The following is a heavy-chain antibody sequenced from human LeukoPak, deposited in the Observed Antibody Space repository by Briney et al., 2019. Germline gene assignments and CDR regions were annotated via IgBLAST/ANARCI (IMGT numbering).Heavy chain of an antibody. D-gene: IGHD6-19*01. CDR1: GYTFTSYY. J-gene: IGHJ4*02. Sequence: ASVKVSCKASGYTFTSYYMHWVRQPPGQGLEWMGIINPSGGSTSYAQKFQGRVTMTRDTSTSTVYMELSSLRSEDTAVYYCAYRIAVAGTQFDYWGQGTLVTVSS. CDR2: INPSGGST. CDR3: AYRIAVAGTQFDY. V-gene: IGHV1-46*01.